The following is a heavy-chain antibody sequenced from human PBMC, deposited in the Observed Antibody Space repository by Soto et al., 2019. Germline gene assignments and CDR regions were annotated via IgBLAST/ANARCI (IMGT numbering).Heavy chain of an antibody. CDR1: GGTFSSYA. CDR3: ARDQRLPGVLRFLEWLQYYGMDV. CDR2: IIHIFGTA. D-gene: IGHD3-3*01. V-gene: IGHV1-69*12. J-gene: IGHJ6*02. Sequence: QVQLVQSGAEVKKPGSSVKVSCKASGGTFSSYAISWVRQAPGQGLEWMGGIIHIFGTANYAQKFQGRVTITADESTSTAYMELSSLRSEDTAVYYCARDQRLPGVLRFLEWLQYYGMDVWGQGTTVTVSS.